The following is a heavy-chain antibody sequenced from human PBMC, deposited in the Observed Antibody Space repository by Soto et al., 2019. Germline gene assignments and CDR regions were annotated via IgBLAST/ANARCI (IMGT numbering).Heavy chain of an antibody. CDR3: ARQLSGAVAVVDF. CDR1: GYTFTSYD. D-gene: IGHD6-19*01. Sequence: QVQLVQSGAEVEKPGASMKVSCKASGYTFTSYDIHWVRQVTGQGLEWMGWMNPNSGSSGYAQKFQGRGTMTRNTSSSTAYMELSSLRSEDTAVYYCARQLSGAVAVVDFWGQGTLVTVSS. V-gene: IGHV1-8*01. J-gene: IGHJ4*02. CDR2: MNPNSGSS.